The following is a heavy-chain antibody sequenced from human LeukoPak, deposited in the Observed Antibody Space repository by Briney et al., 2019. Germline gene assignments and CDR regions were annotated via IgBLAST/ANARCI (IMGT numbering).Heavy chain of an antibody. D-gene: IGHD2-2*01. CDR1: GYTFTSYA. V-gene: IGHV1-3*01. CDR3: ARVRKQYQLLFDYYYYYYMDV. CDR2: INAGNGNT. J-gene: IGHJ6*03. Sequence: ASVKVSCKASGYTFTSYAMHWVRQAPGQRLEWMGWINAGNGNTKYSQKFQGRVTITRDTSASTAYMELRSLRSDDTAVYYCARVRKQYQLLFDYYYYYYMDVWGKGTTVTVSS.